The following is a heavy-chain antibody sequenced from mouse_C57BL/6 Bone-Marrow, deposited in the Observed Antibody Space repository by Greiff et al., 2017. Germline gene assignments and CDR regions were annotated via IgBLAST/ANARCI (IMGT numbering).Heavy chain of an antibody. CDR2: ISYDGNN. J-gene: IGHJ4*01. CDR1: GYSITSGYY. Sequence: DVQLQESGPGLVKPSQSLSLTCSVTGYSITSGYYWNWIRQFPGNKLEWMGYISYDGNNNYNPSLKNRISLTRDTAKNQFFLKLKSVTTEDTATYYCERDPGIYYYGLYYWGQGTSVTVSS. V-gene: IGHV3-6*01. CDR3: ERDPGIYYYGLYY. D-gene: IGHD1-1*01.